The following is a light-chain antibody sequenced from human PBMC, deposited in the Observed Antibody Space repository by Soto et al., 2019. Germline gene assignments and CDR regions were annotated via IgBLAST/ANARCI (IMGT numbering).Light chain of an antibody. J-gene: IGLJ1*01. V-gene: IGLV2-14*01. Sequence: QSALTQPASVSGSPGQSITISCTGTSSDVGGYDYVSWYQLHPGKAPKLMVFEVSNRPSGVPDRFSGSKSGTSASLAITGLQAEDEADYYCQSYDSSLRAYVFGTGTKVTVL. CDR3: QSYDSSLRAYV. CDR1: SSDVGGYDY. CDR2: EVS.